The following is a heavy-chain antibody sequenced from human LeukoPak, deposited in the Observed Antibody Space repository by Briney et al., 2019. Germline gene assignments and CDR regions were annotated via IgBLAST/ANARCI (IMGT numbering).Heavy chain of an antibody. Sequence: WETLSLTCTVSGGSISSFYWSWIRQPPGKGLQWIGYIYYSGITRYNPSLKSRVTISVDTSKNQFSLKLSSVTAADTAVYYCASGGYSGYAFDYWGQGILVTVSS. CDR2: IYYSGIT. CDR3: ASGGYSGYAFDY. D-gene: IGHD5-12*01. CDR1: GGSISSFY. J-gene: IGHJ4*02. V-gene: IGHV4-59*01.